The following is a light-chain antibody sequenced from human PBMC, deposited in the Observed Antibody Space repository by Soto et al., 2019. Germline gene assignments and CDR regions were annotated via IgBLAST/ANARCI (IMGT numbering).Light chain of an antibody. CDR3: GTWDSSLSAWV. V-gene: IGLV1-44*01. CDR1: NSNIGSNT. J-gene: IGLJ3*02. CDR2: YDN. Sequence: QSVLTQPPSASGTPGQRVTISCSGSNSNIGSNTVNWYQQLPGTAPKLLIYYDNLRPSGVPDRISGSKSGTSASLAISGLQTGDEADYYCGTWDSSLSAWVFGGGTQLTVL.